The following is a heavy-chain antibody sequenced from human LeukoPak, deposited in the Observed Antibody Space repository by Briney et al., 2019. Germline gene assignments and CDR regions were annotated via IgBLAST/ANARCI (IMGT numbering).Heavy chain of an antibody. J-gene: IGHJ4*02. D-gene: IGHD6-13*01. CDR3: AREGITAAADY. CDR2: ISSDGSTT. CDR1: GFTFSSYW. V-gene: IGHV3-74*01. Sequence: GGSLRLSCAASGFTFSSYWMHWVRHAPGKGLVWVSRISSDGSTTTYADSVKGRFTISRDNAKNTLYLQMNSLRAEDTAVYYCAREGITAAADYWGQGTLVTVSS.